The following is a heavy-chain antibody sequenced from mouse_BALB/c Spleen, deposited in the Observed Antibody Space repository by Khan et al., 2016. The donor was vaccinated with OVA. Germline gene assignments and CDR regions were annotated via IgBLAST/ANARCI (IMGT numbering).Heavy chain of an antibody. Sequence: QVQLQQSGPELVKPGASVKMSCKASGYTFTDYDIRWVKQRTGQGLEWIGEIYPGSGSTYYNEKFKGKATLTADKSSNTAYMQLNSLTSEDSAVYFCAKIFYGNSYAMDYWGQGTAVTVSS. V-gene: IGHV1-77*01. CDR1: GYTFTDYD. CDR3: AKIFYGNSYAMDY. CDR2: IYPGSGST. J-gene: IGHJ4*01. D-gene: IGHD2-1*01.